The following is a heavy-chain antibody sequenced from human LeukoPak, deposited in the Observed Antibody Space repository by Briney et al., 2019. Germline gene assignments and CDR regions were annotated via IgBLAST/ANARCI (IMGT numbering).Heavy chain of an antibody. Sequence: SETLSLTCAVYGGSFSGYYWSWIRQPPGKGLEWMGEINHSGSTNYNPSLRSRVTLSVDTSKNQYSLRLSSVTAADTAVYYCAKASIAAAGTALFDPWGQGTLVTVSS. CDR3: AKASIAAAGTALFDP. CDR1: GGSFSGYY. V-gene: IGHV4-34*01. CDR2: INHSGST. D-gene: IGHD6-13*01. J-gene: IGHJ5*02.